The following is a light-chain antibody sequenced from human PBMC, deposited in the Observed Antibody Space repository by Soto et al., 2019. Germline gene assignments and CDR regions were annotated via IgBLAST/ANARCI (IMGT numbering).Light chain of an antibody. J-gene: IGKJ4*01. Sequence: EILLRQSPGTLSLSPGERATLSCRASQTVSSSFLAWYQQKPGQAPRLLIYGALSRATGIPDRFSGSGSGTDFTLTISRLEPEDFALYYCQQYATSPLTFGGGTKVDIK. CDR3: QQYATSPLT. CDR2: GAL. V-gene: IGKV3-20*01. CDR1: QTVSSSF.